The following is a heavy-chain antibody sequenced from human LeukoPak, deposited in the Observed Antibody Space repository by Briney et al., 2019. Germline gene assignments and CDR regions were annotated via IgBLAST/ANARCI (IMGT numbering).Heavy chain of an antibody. CDR2: INGSGGST. D-gene: IGHD3-9*01. J-gene: IGHJ4*02. CDR1: GFTFSSYA. V-gene: IGHV3-23*01. CDR3: AKPTYDIVTGYLYYFDY. Sequence: PGGSLRLSCAASGFTFSSYAMSWVCQAPGKGLEWVSAINGSGGSTYYADSVKGRFTISRDNSKNTQYLQMNSLRAEDTAVYYCAKPTYDIVTGYLYYFDYWGQGTLVTVSS.